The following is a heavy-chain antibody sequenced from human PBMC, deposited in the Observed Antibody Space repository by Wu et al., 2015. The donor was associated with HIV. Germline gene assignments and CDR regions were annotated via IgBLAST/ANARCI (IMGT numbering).Heavy chain of an antibody. Sequence: QTHLRQSGPEVKRPGASVRVSCMASTYSFRTYGLAWVRQAPGQGLEWMGWLSAHNGNTNYAQKFQDRITISTDTSAKTAYLQLRSLKSDDTAIYYCARETKIVVVPAALDYWGQGT. CDR2: LSAHNGNT. D-gene: IGHD2-2*01. CDR1: TYSFRTYG. J-gene: IGHJ4*02. CDR3: ARETKIVVVPAALDY. V-gene: IGHV1-18*01.